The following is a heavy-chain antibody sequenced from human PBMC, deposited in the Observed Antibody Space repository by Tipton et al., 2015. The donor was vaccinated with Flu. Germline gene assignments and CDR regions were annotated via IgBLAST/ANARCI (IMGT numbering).Heavy chain of an antibody. J-gene: IGHJ4*02. CDR2: IYYSGST. CDR3: ARSPRFGQVAVAFFDS. D-gene: IGHD6-19*01. Sequence: TLSLTCTVSGGSISSGGYYWSWIRQHPGKGLEWIGYIYYSGSTYYNPSLKSRVTISVDTSKNQFSLKLSSVTAADTAVYYCARSPRFGQVAVAFFDSWGQGTLVTVSS. CDR1: GGSISSGGYY. V-gene: IGHV4-31*03.